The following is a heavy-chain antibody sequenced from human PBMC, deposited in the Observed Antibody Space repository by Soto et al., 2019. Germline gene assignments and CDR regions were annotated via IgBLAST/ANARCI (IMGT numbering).Heavy chain of an antibody. V-gene: IGHV4-4*07. CDR3: ARGRKDYSSSWYVD. Sequence: QVQLQASGPGLVKPSETLSLTCTVSGGSISSYYWSWIRQPAGKGLEWIGRIYTSGSTNYNPSLKSRVTMSGDTSKNQFSLKLSSVTAADTAVYYCARGRKDYSSSWYVDWGQGTLVAVAS. J-gene: IGHJ4*02. D-gene: IGHD6-13*01. CDR1: GGSISSYY. CDR2: IYTSGST.